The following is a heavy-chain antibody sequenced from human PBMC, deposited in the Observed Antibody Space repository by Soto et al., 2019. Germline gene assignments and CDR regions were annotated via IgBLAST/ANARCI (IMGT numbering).Heavy chain of an antibody. J-gene: IGHJ4*02. CDR1: GFTCSSYG. CDR2: ISYDGSNK. Sequence: WGSLRLSCAASGFTCSSYGMHWVRQAPGKGLEWVAVISYDGSNKYYADSVKGRFTISRDNSKNTLYLQMNSLRAEDTAGYYCAKERDIVVVVAPLDYWGQGTLVTVSS. CDR3: AKERDIVVVVAPLDY. D-gene: IGHD2-15*01. V-gene: IGHV3-30*18.